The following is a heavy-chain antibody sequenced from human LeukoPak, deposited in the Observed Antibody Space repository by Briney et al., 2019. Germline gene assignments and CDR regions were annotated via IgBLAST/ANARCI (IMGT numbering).Heavy chain of an antibody. CDR2: ISSSSSTI. Sequence: GGSLRLSCTASGFTFISYSMNWVRQAPGKGLEWVSYISSSSSTIYYADSVKGRFTISRDNARNSLYLKMNSLRDEDTTVYYCARDPTDDSSGYYWAVDYWGQGTLVTVSS. J-gene: IGHJ4*02. V-gene: IGHV3-48*02. CDR1: GFTFISYS. D-gene: IGHD3-22*01. CDR3: ARDPTDDSSGYYWAVDY.